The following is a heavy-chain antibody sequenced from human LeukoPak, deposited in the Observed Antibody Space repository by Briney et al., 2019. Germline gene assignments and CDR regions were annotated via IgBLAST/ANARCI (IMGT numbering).Heavy chain of an antibody. D-gene: IGHD3-3*01. J-gene: IGHJ4*02. CDR1: GFTFSTYA. Sequence: GGSLRLSCAASGFTFSTYAMSWVRQAPGKGLEWVSVISGSGGSTYFADSVKGRFTISRDNSKNTLYLQMNSLRAEDTAVYYCAKGARRTKRFLEWLLTYYFDYWGQGTLVTVSS. V-gene: IGHV3-23*01. CDR3: AKGARRTKRFLEWLLTYYFDY. CDR2: ISGSGGST.